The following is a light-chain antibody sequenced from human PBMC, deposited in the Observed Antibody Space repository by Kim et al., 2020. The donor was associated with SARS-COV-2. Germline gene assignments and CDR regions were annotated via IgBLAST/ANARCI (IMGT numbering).Light chain of an antibody. J-gene: IGKJ4*01. Sequence: EIVLTQSPATLSLSPGERATLSCRASQNVGNYLAWYQQKPGQTPRLLIYDASNRAHGVPLRFIGGGSGTDFTLTIGSLEPEDFAVYYCQQRSDWPPLTFGGGTKVEI. V-gene: IGKV3-11*01. CDR2: DAS. CDR3: QQRSDWPPLT. CDR1: QNVGNY.